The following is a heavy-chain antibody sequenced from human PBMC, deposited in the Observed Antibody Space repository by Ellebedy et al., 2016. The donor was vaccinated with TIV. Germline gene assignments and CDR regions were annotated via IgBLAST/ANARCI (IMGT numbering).Heavy chain of an antibody. V-gene: IGHV1-46*01. CDR2: INPGGDYI. Sequence: AASVKVSCKASGYTFTNYYIHWVRQAPGQGLEYIGVINPGGDYISYAQNFQGRVAMTRDTSTGTVYMELSSLRSEDTAVYYCARELSSLTMFDYWGQGTLVTVFS. CDR1: GYTFTNYY. D-gene: IGHD4/OR15-4a*01. CDR3: ARELSSLTMFDY. J-gene: IGHJ4*02.